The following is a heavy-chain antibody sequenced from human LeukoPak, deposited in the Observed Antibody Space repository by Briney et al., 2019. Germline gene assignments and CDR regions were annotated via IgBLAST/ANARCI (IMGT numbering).Heavy chain of an antibody. J-gene: IGHJ3*02. D-gene: IGHD3-22*01. CDR3: ASAGDTSDYFYFSAFDI. CDR2: IYPGDSDT. Sequence: GESLKISCQGSGYTNSWIGWVRQMPGKGPEWMGIIYPGDSDTTYSPSFQGQVTISADKSISTAYLQWSSLKASDTAMYYCASAGDTSDYFYFSAFDIWGQGTMVTVSS. V-gene: IGHV5-51*01. CDR1: GYTNSW.